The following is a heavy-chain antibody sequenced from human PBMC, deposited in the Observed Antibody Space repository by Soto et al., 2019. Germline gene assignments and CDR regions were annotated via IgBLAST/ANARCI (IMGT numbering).Heavy chain of an antibody. CDR3: AKAARTTTLYNFDF. Sequence: GGSLRLSCAASGFTCSTFGMNGVRQAPGKGLEWVSVISDSGGTTFHADSVKGRFTISRDNSKNTLYLQMNSLRPEDTAVYYCAKAARTTTLYNFDFWGQGTLVTVSS. V-gene: IGHV3-23*01. CDR1: GFTCSTFG. CDR2: ISDSGGTT. J-gene: IGHJ4*02. D-gene: IGHD1-1*01.